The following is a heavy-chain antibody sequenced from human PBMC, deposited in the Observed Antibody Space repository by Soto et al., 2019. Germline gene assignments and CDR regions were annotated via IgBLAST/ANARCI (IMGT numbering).Heavy chain of an antibody. D-gene: IGHD3-9*01. J-gene: IGHJ6*02. CDR2: IYYGGTT. Sequence: PSETLSLTCSVSGASLRTSSNYWGWIRQPPGKGLEWMGSIYYGGTTYYNPSLKSRVTISVDTSKNLFSLKLSSVTAADTAVYFCATYFDWSYGMDVWGQGTTVTVSS. CDR3: ATYFDWSYGMDV. V-gene: IGHV4-39*01. CDR1: GASLRTSSNY.